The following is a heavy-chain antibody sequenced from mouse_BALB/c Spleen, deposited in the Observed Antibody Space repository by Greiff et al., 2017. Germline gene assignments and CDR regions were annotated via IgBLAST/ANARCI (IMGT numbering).Heavy chain of an antibody. J-gene: IGHJ1*01. CDR3: ARRGGYEYFDV. CDR1: GYSFTSYY. V-gene: IGHV1-66*01. D-gene: IGHD2-14*01. CDR2: IFPGSGNT. Sequence: VQLQQSGPELVKPGASVKISCKASGYSFTSYYIHWVKQRPGQGLEWIGWIFPGSGNTKYNGKFKGKATLTADTSSSTAYMQLSSLTSEDSAVYFCARRGGYEYFDVWGAGTTVTVSS.